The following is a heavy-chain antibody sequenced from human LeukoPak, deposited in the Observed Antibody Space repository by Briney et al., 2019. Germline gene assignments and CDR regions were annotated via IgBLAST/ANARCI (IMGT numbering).Heavy chain of an antibody. D-gene: IGHD3-22*01. CDR2: IYYSGST. CDR1: GGSISSGDYY. V-gene: IGHV4-30-4*08. CDR3: ARYHYYDSSGYTYYFDY. Sequence: PSQTLSLTCTVFGGSISSGDYYWSWIRQPPGKGLEWIGYIYYSGSTYYNPSLKSRVTISVDTSKNQFSLKLSSVTAADTAVYYCARYHYYDSSGYTYYFDYWGQGTLVTVSS. J-gene: IGHJ4*02.